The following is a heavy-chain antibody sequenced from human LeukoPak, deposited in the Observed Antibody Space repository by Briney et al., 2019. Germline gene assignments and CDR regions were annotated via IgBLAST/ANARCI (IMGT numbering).Heavy chain of an antibody. V-gene: IGHV1-46*01. Sequence: GLEWMXXXXPSGGSTSYAQKFQGRVTMTRDTSTSTVYMELSSLRSEDTAVYYCARDRIPAAGTAYYYGMDVWGQGTTVTVSS. CDR3: ARDRIPAAGTAYYYGMDV. CDR2: XXPSGGST. D-gene: IGHD6-13*01. J-gene: IGHJ6*02.